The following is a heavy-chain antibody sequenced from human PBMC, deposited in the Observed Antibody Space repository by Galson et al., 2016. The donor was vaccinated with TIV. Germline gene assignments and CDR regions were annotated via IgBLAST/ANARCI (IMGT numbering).Heavy chain of an antibody. Sequence: SLRLSCAGSGFTFSNYWMNWIRQAPGKGPEWVANINKVGSDEYYVDSVKGRFTISRDNTKNSLDLQMTGLRVKDTAVYYCTRVDYWGQGTLVTVSS. CDR1: GFTFSNYW. J-gene: IGHJ4*02. V-gene: IGHV3-7*01. CDR2: INKVGSDE. CDR3: TRVDY.